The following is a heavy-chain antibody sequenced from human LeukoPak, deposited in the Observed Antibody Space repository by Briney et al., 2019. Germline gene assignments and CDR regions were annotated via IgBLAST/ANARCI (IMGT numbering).Heavy chain of an antibody. Sequence: SETLSLTCTVSGGSISSYYWSWIRQPAGKGLEWIGRIYTSGSTNYNPSLKSRVTMSVDTSKNQFSLKLSSVTAADTAVYYCARDREYQLLLDPYNWFDPWGQGTLVTVSS. CDR1: GGSISSYY. D-gene: IGHD2-2*01. V-gene: IGHV4-4*07. J-gene: IGHJ5*02. CDR3: ARDREYQLLLDPYNWFDP. CDR2: IYTSGST.